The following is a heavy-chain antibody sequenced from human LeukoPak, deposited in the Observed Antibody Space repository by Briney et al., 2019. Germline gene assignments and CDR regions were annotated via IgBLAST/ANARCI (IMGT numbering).Heavy chain of an antibody. Sequence: ASVKVSCKVSGYTLTELSMHWVRQAPGKGLERMGGFDPEDGETIYAQKFQGRVTMTEDTSTDTAYMELSSLRSEDTAVYYCATVWRWVAATPVFDYWGQGTLVIVSS. CDR2: FDPEDGET. CDR3: ATVWRWVAATPVFDY. V-gene: IGHV1-24*01. CDR1: GYTLTELS. J-gene: IGHJ4*02. D-gene: IGHD2-15*01.